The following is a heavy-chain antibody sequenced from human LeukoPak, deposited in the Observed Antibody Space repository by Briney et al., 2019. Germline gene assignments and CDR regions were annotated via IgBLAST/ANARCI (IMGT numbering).Heavy chain of an antibody. V-gene: IGHV1-69*04. CDR2: IIPILGIA. CDR3: ARYLWYYYDSSGINWFDP. D-gene: IGHD3-22*01. Sequence: SVKVSCKASGGTFSSYAISWVRQAPGQGLEWMGRIIPILGIANYAQKFQGRVTITADKSTSTAYMELSSLRSEDTAVYYCARYLWYYYDSSGINWFDPWGQGTLVTVSS. CDR1: GGTFSSYA. J-gene: IGHJ5*02.